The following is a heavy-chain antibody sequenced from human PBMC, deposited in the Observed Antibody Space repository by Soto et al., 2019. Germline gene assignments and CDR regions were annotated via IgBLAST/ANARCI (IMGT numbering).Heavy chain of an antibody. J-gene: IGHJ3*02. CDR2: IDWDDDK. CDR1: GFSLSTSGMC. V-gene: IGHV2-70*01. Sequence: PGPTLVNPTQTLTLTCTFSGFSLSTSGMCVSWIRQPPGKALEWLALIDWDDDKYYSTSLKTRLTISKDTSKNQVVLTMTNMDPVDTATYYFSPIRQRQLGERHGFHIRGRGTMVTV. D-gene: IGHD6-6*01. CDR3: SPIRQRQLGERHGFHI.